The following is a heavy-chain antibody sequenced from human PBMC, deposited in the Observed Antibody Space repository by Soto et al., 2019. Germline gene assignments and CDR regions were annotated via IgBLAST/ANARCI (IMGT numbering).Heavy chain of an antibody. CDR2: ISYDGSNK. CDR1: GFTFSSYG. D-gene: IGHD3-22*01. CDR3: AKDRPHYYDSSGYLDY. J-gene: IGHJ4*02. Sequence: GGSLRLSCAHSGFTFSSYGMHWVRQAHGKGLAWVVVISYDGSNKYYADSVKGRFTISRDNSKHTLNLQMNSLRAEDTAVYYCAKDRPHYYDSSGYLDYWGQGTLVTVSS. V-gene: IGHV3-30*18.